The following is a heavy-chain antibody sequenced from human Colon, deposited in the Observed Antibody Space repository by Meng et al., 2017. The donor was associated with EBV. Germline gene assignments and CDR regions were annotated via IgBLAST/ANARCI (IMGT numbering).Heavy chain of an antibody. CDR3: TKDRTYTNKWDNGDY. Sequence: VERVESGGGFVLLGGSLRLSCAASGFSFSSYAMTWVRQAPGKGLEWVSTLSGSGDGTYYADSVKGRFTISRDNSKNTLYLQMNSLRAEDTAVYYCTKDRTYTNKWDNGDYWGQGTLVTVSS. D-gene: IGHD1-26*01. CDR1: GFSFSSYA. CDR2: LSGSGDGT. V-gene: IGHV3-23*04. J-gene: IGHJ4*02.